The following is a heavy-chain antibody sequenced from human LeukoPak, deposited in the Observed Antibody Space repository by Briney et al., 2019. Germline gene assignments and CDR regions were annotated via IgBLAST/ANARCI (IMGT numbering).Heavy chain of an antibody. CDR3: AGEDNSSGYRPFDT. CDR1: GGTFSSYA. J-gene: IGHJ3*02. V-gene: IGHV1-2*06. Sequence: ASVKVSCKASGGTFSSYAISWVRQAPGQGLEWMGRINPNNGGTNYAQKLQGRVTMTRDMSMSTAYMELSRLRSVDTAVYYCAGEDNSSGYRPFDTWGQGTMVTAPS. CDR2: INPNNGGT. D-gene: IGHD3-22*01.